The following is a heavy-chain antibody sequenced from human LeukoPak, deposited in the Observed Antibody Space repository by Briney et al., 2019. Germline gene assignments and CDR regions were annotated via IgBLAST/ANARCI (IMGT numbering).Heavy chain of an antibody. CDR3: ASFAGTHFDY. D-gene: IGHD6-13*01. J-gene: IGHJ4*02. V-gene: IGHV4-39*01. CDR2: IYYSGST. CDR1: GGSFIGYH. Sequence: PSETLSLTCAVSGGSFIGYHWNWIRQSPGKGLEWIGSIYYSGSTYYNPSLKSRVTISVDTSKNQFSLKLSSVTAADTAVYYCASFAGTHFDYWGQGTLVTVSS.